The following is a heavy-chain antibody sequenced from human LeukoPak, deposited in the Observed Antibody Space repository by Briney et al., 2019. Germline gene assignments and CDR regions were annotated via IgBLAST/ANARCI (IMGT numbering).Heavy chain of an antibody. D-gene: IGHD3/OR15-3a*01. CDR2: TYYRSKWYN. Sequence: SQTLSLTCAISGDSVSSNSVAWNWIRQSPSRGLEWLGRTYYRSKWYNEYAVSVKSRITINPDTSKNQFSLQLNSVTPEDTAVYYCVKDVVAPGLFFDYWGQGTLVTVSS. J-gene: IGHJ4*02. CDR3: VKDVVAPGLFFDY. CDR1: GDSVSSNSVA. V-gene: IGHV6-1*01.